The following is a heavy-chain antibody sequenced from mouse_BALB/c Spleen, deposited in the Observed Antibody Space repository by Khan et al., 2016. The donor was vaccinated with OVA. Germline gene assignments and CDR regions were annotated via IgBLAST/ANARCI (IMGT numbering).Heavy chain of an antibody. V-gene: IGHV5-17*02. CDR1: GFTFSGFG. CDR3: ARTGYYYFDY. CDR2: INSDSNTI. Sequence: EVELVESGGGLVQTGGSRKLSCAASGFTFSGFGMHWVRQAPGKGLEWVAYINSDSNTIYYADTLKGRFTISRDNPKNTLFLNMNSLRSEDTAMYYCARTGYYYFDYWGQGTTLTVSS. D-gene: IGHD2-3*01. J-gene: IGHJ2*01.